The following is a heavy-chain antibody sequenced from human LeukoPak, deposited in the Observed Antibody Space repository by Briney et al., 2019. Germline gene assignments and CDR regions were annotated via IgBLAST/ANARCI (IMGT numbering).Heavy chain of an antibody. Sequence: PGGSLRLSCAASGFTFSSYGMHWVRQAPGKGLEWVAFIRYDGSNKYYADSVKGRFTISRDNSKNTLYPQMNSLRAEDTAVYYCAKEHYDISPTPDYGMDVWGQGTTVTVSS. J-gene: IGHJ6*02. V-gene: IGHV3-30*02. CDR2: IRYDGSNK. CDR3: AKEHYDISPTPDYGMDV. CDR1: GFTFSSYG. D-gene: IGHD3-9*01.